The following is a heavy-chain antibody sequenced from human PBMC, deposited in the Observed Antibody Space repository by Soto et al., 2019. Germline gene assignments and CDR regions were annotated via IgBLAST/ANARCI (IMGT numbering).Heavy chain of an antibody. CDR3: ARRNYDFWSGYYTSGMDV. J-gene: IGHJ6*02. CDR1: GFTFSSYE. CDR2: ISSSGSTI. Sequence: GESLKISCAASGFTFSSYEMNWVRQAPGKGLEWVSYISSSGSTIYYADSVKGRFTISRDNAKNSLYLQMNSLRAEDTAVYYCARRNYDFWSGYYTSGMDVWGQGTTVTVSS. D-gene: IGHD3-3*01. V-gene: IGHV3-48*03.